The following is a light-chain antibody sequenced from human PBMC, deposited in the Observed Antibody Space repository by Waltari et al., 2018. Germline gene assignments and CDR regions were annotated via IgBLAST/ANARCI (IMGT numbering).Light chain of an antibody. Sequence: DIQKTQSPSTLSASVGDRVTITCRASQSISNWLAWYTQKPGKAPKVLIYKSLTLQRGVPSRFRGSGSETEFSLTISSLQPDDFATYYCQQYNIWPYTFGQGTTLEI. J-gene: IGKJ2*01. CDR2: KSL. CDR3: QQYNIWPYT. V-gene: IGKV1-5*03. CDR1: QSISNW.